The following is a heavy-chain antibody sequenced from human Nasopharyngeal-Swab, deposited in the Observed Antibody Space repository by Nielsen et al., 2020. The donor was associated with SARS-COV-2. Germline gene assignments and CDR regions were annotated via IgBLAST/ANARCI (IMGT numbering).Heavy chain of an antibody. CDR3: AAPSVAGAGWFDP. V-gene: IGHV4-39*01. CDR2: IYYSGST. Sequence: WIHQPPGKGLEWIGSIYYSGSTYYNPSLKSRVTISVDTSKNQFSLKLSSVTAADTAVYYCAAPSVAGAGWFDPWGQGTLVTVSS. D-gene: IGHD6-19*01. J-gene: IGHJ5*02.